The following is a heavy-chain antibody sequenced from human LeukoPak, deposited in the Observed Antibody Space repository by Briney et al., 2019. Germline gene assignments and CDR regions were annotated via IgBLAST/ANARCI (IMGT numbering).Heavy chain of an antibody. V-gene: IGHV3-7*03. CDR2: IKQDGNEK. J-gene: IGHJ5*02. CDR1: GFTFSSYW. D-gene: IGHD2-15*01. Sequence: GGSLRLSCAASGFTFSSYWMTWVRQAPGKGLEWVASIKQDGNEKYYVDSVKGRFTISRDNSKNTLYLQMNSLRAEDTAVYYCAKDNRAGPINWFDPWGQGTLVTVSS. CDR3: AKDNRAGPINWFDP.